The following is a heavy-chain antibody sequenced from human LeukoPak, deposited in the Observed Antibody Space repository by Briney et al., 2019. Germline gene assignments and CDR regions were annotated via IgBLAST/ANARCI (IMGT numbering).Heavy chain of an antibody. CDR2: ADYSGNT. J-gene: IGHJ4*02. CDR1: GDSISDYY. V-gene: IGHV4-59*01. CDR3: ARMAYYHDSSNYLYYFDY. D-gene: IGHD3-22*01. Sequence: PSETLSLTCTVSGDSISDYYWSWIRQPPGKGLKWIAYADYSGNTNYNPSLKNRVTIALDTSKNQFSLKVISVTAADTAVYYCARMAYYHDSSNYLYYFDYWGQGTLVTVSS.